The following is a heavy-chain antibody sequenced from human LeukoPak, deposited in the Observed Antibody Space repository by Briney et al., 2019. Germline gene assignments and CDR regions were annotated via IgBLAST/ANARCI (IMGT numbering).Heavy chain of an antibody. CDR3: ASGYYYGSGSYGDY. CDR2: IYYTGST. D-gene: IGHD3-10*01. V-gene: IGHV4-59*08. CDR1: GDSISSYF. Sequence: SETLSLTCTVSGDSISSYFYNWIRQSPGKGLEWIGYIYYTGSTNYNPSLKSRVTISLDTSRNQFSLKLSSVTAADTAVYYCASGYYYGSGSYGDYWGQGALVTVSS. J-gene: IGHJ4*02.